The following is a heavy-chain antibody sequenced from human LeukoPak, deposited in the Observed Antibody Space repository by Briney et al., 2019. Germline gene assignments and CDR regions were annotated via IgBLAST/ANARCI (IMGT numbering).Heavy chain of an antibody. V-gene: IGHV1-18*01. J-gene: IGHJ5*02. Sequence: RASVKVSCKASGYTFTSYGISWVRQAPGQGLEWMGWISAYNGNTNYAQKLQGRVTMTTDTSTSTAYMELRSLRSDDTAVYYCARERPVYYGSGSRNWFDPWGQGTLVTVSS. D-gene: IGHD3-10*01. CDR3: ARERPVYYGSGSRNWFDP. CDR1: GYTFTSYG. CDR2: ISAYNGNT.